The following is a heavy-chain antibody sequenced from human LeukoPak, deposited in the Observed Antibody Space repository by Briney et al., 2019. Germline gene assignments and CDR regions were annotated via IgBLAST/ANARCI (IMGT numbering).Heavy chain of an antibody. Sequence: PGGSLRLSCAASGFTFSSCSMNWVRQAPGKGLEWLSSISTTSRYIYSADSLEGRFTISRDNAKNSLYQQMNSLRAEDTAVYYCARGDTMLRGLLSAFDYWGQGTLVTVSS. CDR1: GFTFSSCS. J-gene: IGHJ4*02. V-gene: IGHV3-21*01. CDR2: ISTTSRYI. D-gene: IGHD3-10*01. CDR3: ARGDTMLRGLLSAFDY.